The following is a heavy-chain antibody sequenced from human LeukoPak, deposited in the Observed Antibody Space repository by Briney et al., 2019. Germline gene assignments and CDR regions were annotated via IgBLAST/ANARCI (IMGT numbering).Heavy chain of an antibody. CDR3: AKDHSFFQYRHLGLFDY. Sequence: GGSLRLSCAVSGFTFSNHGMHWVRQAPGKGLEWVAVISYDGSNKYYADCVKGRVTISRDNSKNTLYLQMNSLRAEDTAVYYCAKDHSFFQYRHLGLFDYWGQGTPVTVSS. D-gene: IGHD1-14*01. CDR2: ISYDGSNK. J-gene: IGHJ4*02. CDR1: GFTFSNHG. V-gene: IGHV3-30*18.